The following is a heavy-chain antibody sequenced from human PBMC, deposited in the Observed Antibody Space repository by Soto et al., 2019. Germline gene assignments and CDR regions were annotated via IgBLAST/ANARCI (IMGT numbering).Heavy chain of an antibody. Sequence: QVQLVQSGAEEKKPGASVKVSCKASGYTFTSYAMHWVRQAPGQRLEWMGWINAGNGNTKYSQKFQGRVTITRDTSASTAHTALSSLRSEDTAVDYCARGTVVTPFDYWGQGTLVTVSS. CDR1: GYTFTSYA. D-gene: IGHD2-15*01. CDR3: ARGTVVTPFDY. V-gene: IGHV1-3*05. J-gene: IGHJ4*02. CDR2: INAGNGNT.